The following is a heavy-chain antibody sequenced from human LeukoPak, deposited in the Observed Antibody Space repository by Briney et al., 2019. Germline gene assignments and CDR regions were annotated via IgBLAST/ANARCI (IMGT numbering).Heavy chain of an antibody. CDR3: ARGLDCSGGSCYFDY. D-gene: IGHD2-15*01. CDR2: IDTAGDT. Sequence: GGSLGLSCAASGFTFSSYDIHWVRQATGKGLEWVSGIDTAGDTYYPGSVKGRFTISRENAKNSLYLQMNSLRAGDTAVYYCARGLDCSGGSCYFDYWGQGTLVTVSS. CDR1: GFTFSSYD. V-gene: IGHV3-13*04. J-gene: IGHJ4*02.